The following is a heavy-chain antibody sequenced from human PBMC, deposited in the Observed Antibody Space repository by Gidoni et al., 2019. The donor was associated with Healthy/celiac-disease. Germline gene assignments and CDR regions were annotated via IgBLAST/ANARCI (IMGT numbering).Heavy chain of an antibody. CDR1: GFTFSSYG. D-gene: IGHD6-19*01. CDR3: ARGQSAVAGSDDAFDI. CDR2: IWYDGSNK. Sequence: QVQLVESGGGVVQPGRSLRLSCAASGFTFSSYGMHWVRQAPGKGLEWVAVIWYDGSNKYYADSVKGRFTISRDNSKNTLYLQMNSLRAEDTAVYYCARGQSAVAGSDDAFDIWGQGTMVTVSS. V-gene: IGHV3-33*01. J-gene: IGHJ3*02.